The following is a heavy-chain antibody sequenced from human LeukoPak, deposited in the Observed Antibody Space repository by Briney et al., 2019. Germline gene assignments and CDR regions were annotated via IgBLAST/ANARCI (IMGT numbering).Heavy chain of an antibody. V-gene: IGHV4-39*01. D-gene: IGHD3-3*01. J-gene: IGHJ4*02. CDR1: GGSISSSSYY. CDR2: IYYSGST. CDR3: ARQSWVFFDFWSGYQGYFDY. Sequence: PSETLSLTCTVSGGSISSSSYYWGWIRQPPGKGLEWIGSIYYSGSTHYNPSLKSRVTISVDTSKNQFSLKLSSVTAADTAVYYRARQSWVFFDFWSGYQGYFDYWGQGTLVTVSS.